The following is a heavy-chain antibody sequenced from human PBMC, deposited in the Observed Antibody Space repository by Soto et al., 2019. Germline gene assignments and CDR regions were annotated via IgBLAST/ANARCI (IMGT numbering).Heavy chain of an antibody. CDR2: IYYSGST. Sequence: QLQLQESGPGLVKPSETLSLTCTVSGGSISSSSYYWGWIRQPPGKGLEWIGSIYYSGSTYYNPSLKSRVTISVDTSKNQFSLKLSSVTAADTAVDYGASRIFTMVRGVIGDAFDIWGQGTMVTVSS. CDR1: GGSISSSSYY. J-gene: IGHJ3*02. D-gene: IGHD3-10*01. CDR3: ASRIFTMVRGVIGDAFDI. V-gene: IGHV4-39*01.